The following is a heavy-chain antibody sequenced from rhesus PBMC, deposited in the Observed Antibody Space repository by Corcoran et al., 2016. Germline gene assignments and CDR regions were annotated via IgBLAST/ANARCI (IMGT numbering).Heavy chain of an antibody. CDR1: GCSISSSNW. Sequence: QVQLQESGPAVVKPSETLSLTCAVSGCSISSSNWWSWIRQSPGKGREWIGGILCSGGSTEDNPSLECRFTISIDTSKNQFSLKLSAVTAADTAVYYCAKYSGGWSRYYFDYWGQGVLVTVSS. D-gene: IGHD6-37*01. CDR2: ILCSGGST. J-gene: IGHJ4*01. CDR3: AKYSGGWSRYYFDY. V-gene: IGHV4-93*02.